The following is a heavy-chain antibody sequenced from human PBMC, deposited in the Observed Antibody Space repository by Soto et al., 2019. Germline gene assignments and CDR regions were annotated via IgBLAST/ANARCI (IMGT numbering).Heavy chain of an antibody. Sequence: GGSLRLSCAASGFTFSSYGMHWVRQAPGKGLEWVAVIWYDGSNKYYADSVKGRFTISRDNSKNTLYLQMNSLRAEDTAVYYCARGQDLKTTVTPFDYWGQGTLVTVSS. J-gene: IGHJ4*02. D-gene: IGHD4-4*01. CDR2: IWYDGSNK. V-gene: IGHV3-33*01. CDR3: ARGQDLKTTVTPFDY. CDR1: GFTFSSYG.